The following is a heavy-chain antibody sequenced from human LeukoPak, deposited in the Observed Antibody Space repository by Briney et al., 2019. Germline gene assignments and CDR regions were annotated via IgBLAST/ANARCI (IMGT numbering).Heavy chain of an antibody. J-gene: IGHJ4*02. V-gene: IGHV3-30*03. CDR2: ISYGGSNK. CDR1: GLTFSSYG. CDR3: ARVIYSGWEGELSD. D-gene: IGHD6-19*01. Sequence: PGGSLRLSCAASGLTFSSYGMHWVRQAPGKGLEWVAVISYGGSNKFYADSVKGRFTISRDNSKNTLYLQMNSLRAEDTAVYYCARVIYSGWEGELSDWGQGTLVTVSS.